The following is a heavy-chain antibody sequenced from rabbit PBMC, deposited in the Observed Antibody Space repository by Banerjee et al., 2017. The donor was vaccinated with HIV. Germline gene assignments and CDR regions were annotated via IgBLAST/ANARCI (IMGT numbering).Heavy chain of an antibody. V-gene: IGHV1S45*01. CDR2: IYAASSGST. Sequence: QEQLEESGGDLVKPGASLTLTCTASGFSLNIYEMCWVRQAPGKGLEWIACIYAASSGSTWYASWAKGRFTISKTSSTTVTLQMTSLTVADTATYFCVRCGWGVYFNLWGPGTLVTVS. CDR1: GFSLNIYE. D-gene: IGHD4-1*01. CDR3: VRCGWGVYFNL. J-gene: IGHJ4*01.